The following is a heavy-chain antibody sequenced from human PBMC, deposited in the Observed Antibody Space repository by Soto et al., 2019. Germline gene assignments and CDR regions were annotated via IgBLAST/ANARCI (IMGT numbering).Heavy chain of an antibody. CDR1: VFTFSSYA. Sequence: WWSLRLSCSASVFTFSSYAMHWFRQAPGKGLEWVAVISYDGSNKYYADSVKGRFTISRDNSKNTLYLQMNSLRAEDTAVYYCARAGGYSFYIDYWGQGTLVTVSS. J-gene: IGHJ4*02. CDR3: ARAGGYSFYIDY. V-gene: IGHV3-30-3*01. CDR2: ISYDGSNK. D-gene: IGHD5-18*01.